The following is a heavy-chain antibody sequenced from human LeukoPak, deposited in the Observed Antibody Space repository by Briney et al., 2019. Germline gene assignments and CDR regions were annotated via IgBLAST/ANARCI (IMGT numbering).Heavy chain of an antibody. CDR3: ARGISSVRFLEWLSPSPDAFDI. CDR1: GYTFTGYY. CDR2: INPNSGGT. J-gene: IGHJ3*02. V-gene: IGHV1-2*02. D-gene: IGHD3-3*01. Sequence: ASVEVSCKASGYTFTGYYMHWVRQAPGQGLEWMGWINPNSGGTNYAQKFQGRVTMTRDTSISTAYMELSRLRSDDTAVYYCARGISSVRFLEWLSPSPDAFDIWGQGTMVTVSS.